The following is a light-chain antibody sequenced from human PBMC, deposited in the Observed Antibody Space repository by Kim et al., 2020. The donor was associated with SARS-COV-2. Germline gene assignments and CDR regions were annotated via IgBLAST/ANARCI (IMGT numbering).Light chain of an antibody. Sequence: EVVLTQSPATLSLSPGERATLSCRASQTVRHYLAWYQHKAGQTPRRLIYDTSNRATGIPARFSGSGSGTDFTLTVSSLEAEDFAVYYCQQRADWPLTFVEGTRLEIK. CDR2: DTS. J-gene: IGKJ5*01. CDR3: QQRADWPLT. V-gene: IGKV3-11*01. CDR1: QTVRHY.